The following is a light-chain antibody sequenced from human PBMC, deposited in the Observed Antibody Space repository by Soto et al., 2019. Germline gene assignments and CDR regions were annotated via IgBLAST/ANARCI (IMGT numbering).Light chain of an antibody. V-gene: IGKV3-15*01. CDR2: DAS. J-gene: IGKJ1*01. Sequence: VMPQSPVTLSVSPGDRVTLSCRASQAISNNVAWYQQKPGQAPRLLIFDASTRATGIPARFSGSGSGTEFPLTISSLQSEGFAVYYCQQANDWPPTFGQGTRV. CDR3: QQANDWPPT. CDR1: QAISNN.